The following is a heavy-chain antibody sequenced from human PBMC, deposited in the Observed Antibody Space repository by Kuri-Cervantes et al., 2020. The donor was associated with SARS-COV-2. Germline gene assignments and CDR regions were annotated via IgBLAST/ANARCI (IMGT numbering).Heavy chain of an antibody. CDR2: INRSGST. J-gene: IGHJ6*03. CDR1: GGSFSGYY. CDR3: AREDYSNYYYYYMDV. Sequence: SQTLSLTCAVYGGSFSGYYWSWIRQPPGKGLEWIGEINRSGSTNYNPSLKSRVTISVDTSKNQFSLKLSSVTAADTAVYYCAREDYSNYYYYYMDVWGKGTTVTVSS. V-gene: IGHV4-34*01. D-gene: IGHD4-11*01.